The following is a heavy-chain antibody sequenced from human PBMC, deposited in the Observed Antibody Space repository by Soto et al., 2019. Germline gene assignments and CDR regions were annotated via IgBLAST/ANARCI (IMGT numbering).Heavy chain of an antibody. CDR1: GYTFYSRS. CDR2: INADYGNT. CDR3: ARCIQGDYYYGMDV. V-gene: IGHV1-18*01. Sequence: ASVKVSCKASGYTFYSRSLSSVRQSPGQGLEWMGRINADYGNTQYAQKFRGRVTMTTDTSTTTVYMELTNLRSDDTAVYYCARCIQGDYYYGMDVWGQGTTVTVSS. J-gene: IGHJ6*02. D-gene: IGHD5-18*01.